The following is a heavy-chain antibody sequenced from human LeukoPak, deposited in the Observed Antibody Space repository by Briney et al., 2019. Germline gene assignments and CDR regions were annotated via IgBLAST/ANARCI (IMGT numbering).Heavy chain of an antibody. Sequence: GGSLRLSCAAPGFTVSSNYMSWVRQAPGKGLEWVSVIYSGGSTYYADSVKGRFTISRDNSKNALYLQMNSLRAEDTAVYYCAREPDSSGYYYYYGMDVWGQGTTVTVSS. D-gene: IGHD3-22*01. J-gene: IGHJ6*02. CDR3: AREPDSSGYYYYYGMDV. CDR2: IYSGGST. V-gene: IGHV3-66*01. CDR1: GFTVSSNY.